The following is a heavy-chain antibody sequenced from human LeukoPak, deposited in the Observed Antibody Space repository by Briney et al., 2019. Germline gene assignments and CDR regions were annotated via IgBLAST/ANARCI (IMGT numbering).Heavy chain of an antibody. J-gene: IGHJ4*02. CDR2: IYPGDSDT. D-gene: IGHD6-6*01. V-gene: IGHV5-51*01. CDR3: ARVPYSISSMDY. Sequence: GEPLKISCKSSGYTFSNYWIGWVRQMPGKGLEWMGIIYPGDSDTRYSPSFEGQVSISADKSISTAYLQWRSLKASDTAMYYCARVPYSISSMDYWGQGTLVTVSS. CDR1: GYTFSNYW.